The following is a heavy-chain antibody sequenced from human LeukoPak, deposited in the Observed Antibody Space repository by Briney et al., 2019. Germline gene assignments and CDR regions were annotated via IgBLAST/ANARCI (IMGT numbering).Heavy chain of an antibody. CDR2: VSASGNST. CDR1: GFTFSSYA. Sequence: GGSLRLSCAASGFTFSSYAMSWVRQAPGKGLEWVSGVSASGNSTYYADSVKGRFTISRDNSKNTLYLRMNSLTAEDTALYYCARLPNYTTGWLNWFDPWGQGTLVTASS. CDR3: ARLPNYTTGWLNWFDP. D-gene: IGHD1-1*01. V-gene: IGHV3-23*01. J-gene: IGHJ5*02.